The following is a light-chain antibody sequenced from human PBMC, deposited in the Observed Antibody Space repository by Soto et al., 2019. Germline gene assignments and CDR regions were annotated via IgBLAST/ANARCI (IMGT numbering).Light chain of an antibody. V-gene: IGKV1-5*01. CDR3: QQYYSYWT. CDR1: QSIGRW. J-gene: IGKJ1*01. CDR2: DAS. Sequence: DIQVTQAPCTISSSXGQNVTVTCRASQSIGRWLAWYQQKPGKAPKLLIFDASTLENGVPARFSGSRSGPEFSLTISSLQPDDFATYYCQQYYSYWTFGQGTKVDIK.